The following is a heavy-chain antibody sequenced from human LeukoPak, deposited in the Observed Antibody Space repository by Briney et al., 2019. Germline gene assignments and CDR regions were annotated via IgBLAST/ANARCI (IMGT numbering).Heavy chain of an antibody. CDR2: ISSSSSYI. J-gene: IGHJ4*02. Sequence: PGGSLGLSCAASGFTFSSYSMNWVRQAPGKGLEWVSSISSSSSYIYYADSVKGRFTISRDNAKNSLYLQMNSLRAEDTAVYYCAAAVDYYDSAGFDYWGQGTLVTVSS. D-gene: IGHD3-22*01. V-gene: IGHV3-21*01. CDR3: AAAVDYYDSAGFDY. CDR1: GFTFSSYS.